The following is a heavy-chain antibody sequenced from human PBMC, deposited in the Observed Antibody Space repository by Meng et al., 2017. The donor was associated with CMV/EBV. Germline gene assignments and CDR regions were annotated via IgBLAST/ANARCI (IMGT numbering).Heavy chain of an antibody. V-gene: IGHV3-48*03. CDR1: GFTFSSYE. CDR3: TRDGGYHFSPTTNNGMDV. D-gene: IGHD3-3*01. CDR2: ISSSGSTI. J-gene: IGHJ6*02. Sequence: GGSLRLSCAASGFTFSSYEMNWVRQAPGKGLEWVSYISSSGSTIYYADSVKGRFTISRDNAKNSLYLQMNSLRAEDTAVYYCTRDGGYHFSPTTNNGMDVWDQGTTVTVSS.